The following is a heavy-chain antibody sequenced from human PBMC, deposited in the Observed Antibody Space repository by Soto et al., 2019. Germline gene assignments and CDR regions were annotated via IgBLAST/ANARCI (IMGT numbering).Heavy chain of an antibody. CDR3: VRDRTSSIFDGCDYNGMDV. V-gene: IGHV4-31*03. J-gene: IGHJ6*02. D-gene: IGHD3-3*02. CDR1: GDSINSAAYY. CDR2: INYSGNT. Sequence: SETLSLTCTVSGDSINSAAYYWTWIRQHPGEGLEWIGYINYSGNTNYNPSLQSRVTISADVSKNQFSLRLTSVTAADTAVYYCVRDRTSSIFDGCDYNGMDVWGQGTAVTVSS.